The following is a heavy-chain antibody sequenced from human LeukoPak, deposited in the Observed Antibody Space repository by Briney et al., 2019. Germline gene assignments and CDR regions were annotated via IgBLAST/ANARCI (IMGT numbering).Heavy chain of an antibody. CDR1: GFTFSSYA. J-gene: IGHJ4*02. Sequence: GGSLRLSCAASGFTFSSYAMSWVRQAPGKGLEWVSAIIGSGGSTYYADSVKGRFTISRDNSKNTLYLQMNSLRAEDTAVYYCAKGDFYDSSGYPYFDYWGQGTLVTVSS. CDR3: AKGDFYDSSGYPYFDY. D-gene: IGHD3-22*01. CDR2: IIGSGGST. V-gene: IGHV3-23*01.